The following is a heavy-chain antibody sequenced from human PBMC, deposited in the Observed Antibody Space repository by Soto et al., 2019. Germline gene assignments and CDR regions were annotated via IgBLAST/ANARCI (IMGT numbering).Heavy chain of an antibody. CDR2: IRQSGNT. CDR1: RGPFRGYY. CDR3: ARAPKVSGSSQTRPDF. V-gene: IGHV4-34*01. J-gene: IGHJ4*02. D-gene: IGHD6-6*01. Sequence: SETLSLTCSIYRGPFRGYYWRWICQPPGKRLEWIGEIRQSGNTSYSPSLKSRVSISIDTSKKQFSLNLASVSAADTAVYYCARAPKVSGSSQTRPDFWGQETLVTVSS.